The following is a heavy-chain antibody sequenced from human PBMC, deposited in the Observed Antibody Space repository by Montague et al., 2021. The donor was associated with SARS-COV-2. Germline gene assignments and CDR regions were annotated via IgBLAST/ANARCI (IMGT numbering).Heavy chain of an antibody. CDR3: TQERGPGRTTWHYFDY. J-gene: IGHJ4*02. Sequence: CAISGDSVSSNIAAWNWIRQSPSGGLEWLGRTYYRSKWYNDYAVSVRSRITISPDTSKNQFSLQLNSVTPEDTAVYYCTQERGPGRTTWHYFDYWGQGTLVTVSP. V-gene: IGHV6-1*01. CDR2: TYYRSKWYN. D-gene: IGHD1-14*01. CDR1: GDSVSSNIAA.